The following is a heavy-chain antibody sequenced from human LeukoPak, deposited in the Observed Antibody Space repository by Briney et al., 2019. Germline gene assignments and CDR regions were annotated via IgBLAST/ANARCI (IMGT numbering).Heavy chain of an antibody. CDR3: AKDSRFGYYMDV. CDR1: GFTFSSYA. V-gene: IGHV3-23*01. Sequence: PGGSLRLSCAASGFTFSSYAMSWVRQAPGKGLEWVSGISGSGGSTYYADSVKGRFTISRDNSKDTLYLQMNSLRAEDTAVYYCAKDSRFGYYMDVWGKGTTVTVSS. J-gene: IGHJ6*03. D-gene: IGHD3-10*01. CDR2: ISGSGGST.